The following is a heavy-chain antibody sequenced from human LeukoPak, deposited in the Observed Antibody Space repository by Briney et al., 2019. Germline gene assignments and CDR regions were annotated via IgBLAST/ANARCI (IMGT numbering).Heavy chain of an antibody. D-gene: IGHD1-26*01. CDR1: GFTFTSSA. J-gene: IGHJ6*03. Sequence: SVKFSCKAPGFTFTSSAMKWVRQARGQRLEWIGWIVVGSGNTNYAQKFQGSVTITADKSTSTAYMELSSLRAEDTALYYCARDFAEAGAIGYDYYYYYMDVWGKGTTVTVSS. CDR3: ARDFAEAGAIGYDYYYYYMDV. V-gene: IGHV1-58*02. CDR2: IVVGSGNT.